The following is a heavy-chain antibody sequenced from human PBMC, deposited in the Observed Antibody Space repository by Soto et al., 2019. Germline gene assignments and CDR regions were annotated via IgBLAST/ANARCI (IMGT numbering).Heavy chain of an antibody. CDR1: GYIFTNND. Sequence: ASVKVSCKASGYIFTNNDVSWVRQATGQGLEWMGWMNPGSGDTGYAQKFQGRVTMTRNISIATACMELSSLRADDTAIYYCARMASFGSLNWFDPWGQGTLVTVSS. J-gene: IGHJ5*02. V-gene: IGHV1-8*01. D-gene: IGHD5-18*01. CDR2: MNPGSGDT. CDR3: ARMASFGSLNWFDP.